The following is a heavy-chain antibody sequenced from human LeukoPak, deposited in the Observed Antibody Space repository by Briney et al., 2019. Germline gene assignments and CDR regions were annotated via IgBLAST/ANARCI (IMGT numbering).Heavy chain of an antibody. D-gene: IGHD4-17*01. V-gene: IGHV3-23*01. J-gene: IGHJ4*01. CDR3: AKPWRDHGDFWSFNY. Sequence: GGSLRLSCAASGFTFSTYGMSWVRQAPGRGLEWVSAISGSGTSTYYADSVKGRFTISRDNSKSTVFLQMNSLRAEDTAVYYCAKPWRDHGDFWSFNYWGHGTLVTVSS. CDR2: ISGSGTST. CDR1: GFTFSTYG.